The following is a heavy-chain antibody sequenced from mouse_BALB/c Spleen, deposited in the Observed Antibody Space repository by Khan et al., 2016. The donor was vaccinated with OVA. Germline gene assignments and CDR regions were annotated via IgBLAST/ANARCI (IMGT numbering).Heavy chain of an antibody. D-gene: IGHD2-13*01. CDR1: GFTFSSYS. CDR2: ISSGGDYT. V-gene: IGHV5-6*01. CDR3: ASDLTGSFAY. Sequence: EVELVESGGDLVKPRGSLKLSCAASGFTFSSYSMSWVRQTPDKRLEWVATISSGGDYTYYPDSVKGRFTISRDNAKNTLYLQMSSLKSEDTAVYYCASDLTGSFAYWGQGTRVTVSA. J-gene: IGHJ3*01.